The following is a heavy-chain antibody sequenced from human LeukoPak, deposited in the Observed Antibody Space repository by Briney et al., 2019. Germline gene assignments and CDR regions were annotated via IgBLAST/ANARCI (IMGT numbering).Heavy chain of an antibody. CDR2: INPNSGGT. Sequence: AASVNVSCKASGYTFTGYYMHWVRQAPGQGLEGMGWINPNSGGTNYAQKFQGRVTMTRDTSISTAYMELSRLRSDDTAVYYCARDLLDAVIAVAGTEEGYWGQGTLVTVSS. J-gene: IGHJ4*02. CDR3: ARDLLDAVIAVAGTEEGY. CDR1: GYTFTGYY. D-gene: IGHD6-19*01. V-gene: IGHV1-2*02.